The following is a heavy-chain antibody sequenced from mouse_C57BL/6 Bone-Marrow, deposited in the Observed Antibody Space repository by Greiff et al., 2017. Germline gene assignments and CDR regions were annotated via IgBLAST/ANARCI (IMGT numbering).Heavy chain of an antibody. CDR1: GFTFSDYG. Sequence: EVQLQESGGGLVQPGGSLKLSCAASGFTFSDYGMAWVRQAPRKGPEWVAFISNLAYSIYYADTVTGRFTISRDNAKNTLYLQMSSLKSEDTAMYYCARWLLPFAYWGQGTLVTVSA. D-gene: IGHD2-3*01. J-gene: IGHJ3*01. CDR2: ISNLAYSI. CDR3: ARWLLPFAY. V-gene: IGHV5-15*01.